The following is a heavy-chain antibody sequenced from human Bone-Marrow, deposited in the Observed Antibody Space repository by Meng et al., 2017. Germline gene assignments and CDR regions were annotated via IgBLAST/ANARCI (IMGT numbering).Heavy chain of an antibody. V-gene: IGHV3-23*01. CDR2: ISGSGGST. CDR1: GFTFSSYA. CDR3: ARIAGEMATIVAAVFDY. Sequence: GESLKISCAASGFTFSSYAMSWVRQAPGKGLEWVSAISGSGGSTYYADSVKGRFTISRDNSKNTLYPQMNSLRAEDTAVYYCARIAGEMATIVAAVFDYWGQGTLVTVSS. J-gene: IGHJ4*02. D-gene: IGHD5-24*01.